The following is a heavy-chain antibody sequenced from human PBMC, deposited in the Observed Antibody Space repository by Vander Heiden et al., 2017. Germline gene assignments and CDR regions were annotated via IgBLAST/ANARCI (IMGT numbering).Heavy chain of an antibody. V-gene: IGHV3-30*18. CDR2: VSYDGSSK. D-gene: IGHD3-22*01. J-gene: IGHJ4*02. Sequence: QVQLVESGGGVVQPGRSLSLSCAASGFTFSSYAMHWVRQAPGRGLEWVAVVSYDGSSKYYADSVKGRFTISRDNSKDTLYLQMNSLRAEDTAVYYCAKGAYYYDSSGYAYWGQGTLVTVSS. CDR3: AKGAYYYDSSGYAY. CDR1: GFTFSSYA.